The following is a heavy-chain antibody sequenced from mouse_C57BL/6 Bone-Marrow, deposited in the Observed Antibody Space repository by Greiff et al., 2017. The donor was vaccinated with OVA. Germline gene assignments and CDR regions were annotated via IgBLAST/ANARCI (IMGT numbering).Heavy chain of an antibody. Sequence: EVQLQQSGPGLVKPSQSLSLTCSVTGYSITSGYYWNWIRQFPGNKLEWMGYISYDGSNNYNPSLKNRISITRDTSKNQFFLKLNSVTTEDTATYYCARGPLYYYGFAYWGQGTLVTVSA. CDR2: ISYDGSN. D-gene: IGHD1-1*01. CDR3: ARGPLYYYGFAY. CDR1: GYSITSGYY. V-gene: IGHV3-6*01. J-gene: IGHJ3*01.